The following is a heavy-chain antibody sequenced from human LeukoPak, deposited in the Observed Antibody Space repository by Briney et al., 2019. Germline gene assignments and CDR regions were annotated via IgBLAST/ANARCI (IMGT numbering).Heavy chain of an antibody. CDR1: GYSISSGYY. CDR3: ARVAQYYYDSSGYIDY. CDR2: IYHSGST. Sequence: PSETLSLTCAVSGYSISSGYYWGWIRQPPGKGLEWIGSIYHSGSTNYNPSLKSRVTISVDTSKNQFSLKLSSVTAADTAVYYCARVAQYYYDSSGYIDYWGQGTLVTVSS. V-gene: IGHV4-38-2*01. D-gene: IGHD3-22*01. J-gene: IGHJ4*02.